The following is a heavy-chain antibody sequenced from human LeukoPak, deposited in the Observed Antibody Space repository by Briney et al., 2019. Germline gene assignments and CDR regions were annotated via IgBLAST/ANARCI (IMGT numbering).Heavy chain of an antibody. CDR3: ARGEGRTTELPFDY. Sequence: ASVKVCCKASGYTFTSYGISWVRQAPGQGLEWMGWISAYNGNTNYAQKLQGRVTMTTDTSTSTAYMELRSLRSDDTAVYYCARGEGRTTELPFDYWGQGTLVTVSS. D-gene: IGHD1-7*01. V-gene: IGHV1-18*01. CDR2: ISAYNGNT. CDR1: GYTFTSYG. J-gene: IGHJ4*02.